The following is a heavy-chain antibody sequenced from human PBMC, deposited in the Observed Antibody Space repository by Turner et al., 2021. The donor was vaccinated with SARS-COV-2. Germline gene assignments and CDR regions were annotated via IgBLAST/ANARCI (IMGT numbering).Heavy chain of an antibody. V-gene: IGHV3-30-3*01. Sequence: QVQLVASGGGVVQPGRSLSFFCAASGFTFSSYVMHWVRQSPGKGLEWVAVISYDGSNKYSADSVKVRFTISRDNAKNTLNLQINSVRAEVTAVYYCAIYSGDFDYWGQGTLVTVSS. CDR2: ISYDGSNK. J-gene: IGHJ4*02. CDR1: GFTFSSYV. CDR3: AIYSGDFDY. D-gene: IGHD2-21*01.